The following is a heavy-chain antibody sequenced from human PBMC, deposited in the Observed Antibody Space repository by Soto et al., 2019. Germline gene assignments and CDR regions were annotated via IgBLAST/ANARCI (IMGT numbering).Heavy chain of an antibody. D-gene: IGHD6-13*01. V-gene: IGHV2-5*02. CDR3: VHSEGSRCLCGS. Sequence: QITLKESGPTLVRPTQTLTLTCTFSGFPLTTSGMNVGWIRQTPGKPLEFLALISWDDDKRYSPSLKHRLTIIEVTYKNLVILTMTDLDPVDPATYYCVHSEGSRCLCGSWGQGTLVTVSS. J-gene: IGHJ5*02. CDR2: ISWDDDK. CDR1: GFPLTTSGMN.